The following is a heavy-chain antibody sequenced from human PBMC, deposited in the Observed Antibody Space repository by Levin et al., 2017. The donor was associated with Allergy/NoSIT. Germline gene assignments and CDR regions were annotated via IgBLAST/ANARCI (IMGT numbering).Heavy chain of an antibody. V-gene: IGHV2-26*01. J-gene: IGHJ4*02. CDR1: GFSLSNARMG. D-gene: IGHD6-19*01. Sequence: SGPTLVKPTETLTLTCTVSGFSLSNARMGVSWIRQPPGKALEWLAHIFSNDEKSYSTSLKSRLTISKDTSKSQVVLTMTNMDPVDTATYYCARSSRPLGWLANPRPFDYWGQGTLVTVSS. CDR3: ARSSRPLGWLANPRPFDY. CDR2: IFSNDEK.